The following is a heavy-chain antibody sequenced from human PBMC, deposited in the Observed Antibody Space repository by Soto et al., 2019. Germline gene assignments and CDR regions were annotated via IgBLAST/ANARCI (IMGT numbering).Heavy chain of an antibody. J-gene: IGHJ4*02. CDR2: IDTSGST. D-gene: IGHD3-3*01. Sequence: TSETLSLTCTVSGGSISNYYCNWMRQPAGKGLEWIGRIDTSGSTNYNPSLKSRVTMSVDTSKQEFSLKLSSVTAADTALYYCARGGQDFWSGPFDYWGRGALVTVSS. CDR3: ARGGQDFWSGPFDY. CDR1: GGSISNYY. V-gene: IGHV4-4*07.